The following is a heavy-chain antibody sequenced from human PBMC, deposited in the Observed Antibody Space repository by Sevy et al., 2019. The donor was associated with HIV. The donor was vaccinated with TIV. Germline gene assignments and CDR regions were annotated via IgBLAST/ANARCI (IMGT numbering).Heavy chain of an antibody. CDR3: ARDDGGSRGSYYYYGMDV. D-gene: IGHD2-15*01. CDR2: IYYSGRT. V-gene: IGHV4-39*02. Sequence: SETLSLTCTVSGGSISSSSYYWGWIRQPPGKGLEWIGSIYYSGRTYYNPSLKSRVTISVDTSKNQFSLKLSSVTAADTAVYYCARDDGGSRGSYYYYGMDVWGQGTTVTVSS. CDR1: GGSISSSSYY. J-gene: IGHJ6*02.